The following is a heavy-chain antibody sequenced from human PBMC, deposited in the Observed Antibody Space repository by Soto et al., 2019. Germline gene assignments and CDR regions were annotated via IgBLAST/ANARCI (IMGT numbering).Heavy chain of an antibody. V-gene: IGHV3-30-3*01. CDR3: ARDPSSYDSSGSYPGY. CDR2: ISYDGSNK. CDR1: GFTVSSYA. J-gene: IGHJ4*02. D-gene: IGHD3-22*01. Sequence: LRLSCAASGFTVSSYAMHWVRQAPGKGLEWVAVISYDGSNKYYADSVKGRFTISRDNSKNTLYLQMNSLRAEDTAVYYCARDPSSYDSSGSYPGYWGQGTLVTVSS.